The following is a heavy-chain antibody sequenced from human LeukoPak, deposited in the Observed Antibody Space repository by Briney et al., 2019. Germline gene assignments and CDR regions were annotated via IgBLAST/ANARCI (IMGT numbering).Heavy chain of an antibody. V-gene: IGHV4-59*01. Sequence: SETLSLTCTVSGGSISSYYWSWIRQPPGKGLEWIGYIYYCGSTNYNPSLKSRVTISVDTSKNQFSLKLSSVAAADTAVYYCAREGLYDVLTGYYHSWLDPWGQGTLVTVSS. D-gene: IGHD3-9*01. CDR2: IYYCGST. J-gene: IGHJ5*02. CDR3: AREGLYDVLTGYYHSWLDP. CDR1: GGSISSYY.